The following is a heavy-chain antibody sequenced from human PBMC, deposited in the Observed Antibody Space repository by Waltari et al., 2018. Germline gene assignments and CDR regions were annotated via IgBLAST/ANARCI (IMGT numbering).Heavy chain of an antibody. CDR2: IKQDGSEK. J-gene: IGHJ4*02. CDR1: GFTFSTYW. CDR3: GRGNDF. V-gene: IGHV3-7*04. Sequence: EVQLMESGGGLVQPGGSLRLSCAASGFTFSTYWLSWVRQAAGEGVEWVANIKQDGSEKYYVDSVKGRFSISRDNAKNSLFLQMNSLRAEDTAVYYCGRGNDFWGQGTLVTVSS.